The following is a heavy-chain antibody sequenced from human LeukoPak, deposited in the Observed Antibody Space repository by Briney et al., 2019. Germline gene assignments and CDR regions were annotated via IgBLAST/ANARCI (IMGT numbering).Heavy chain of an antibody. CDR2: IDWDDDK. D-gene: IGHD6-13*01. V-gene: IGHV2-70*11. CDR3: ARMYSSSTYYYYYYGMDV. J-gene: IGHJ6*02. CDR1: GGSFSGYY. Sequence: TLSLTCAVYGGSFSGYYWSWIRQPPGKALEWLARIDWDDDKYYSTSLKTRLTISKDTSKNQVVLTMTNMDPVDTATYYCARMYSSSTYYYYYYGMDVWGQGTTVTVSS.